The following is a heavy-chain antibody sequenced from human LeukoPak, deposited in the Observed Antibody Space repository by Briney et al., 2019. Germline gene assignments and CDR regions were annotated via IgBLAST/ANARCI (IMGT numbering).Heavy chain of an antibody. CDR1: GFPFSDYA. CDR3: AKDLLRWAFDY. Sequence: GGSLRLSCAASGFPFSDYAMTWVRQAPGKGLEWVSAISNRGDNTYYPDSVKGRFTISRDNSRNTLYLQMNSLRAEDTAVYYCAKDLLRWAFDYWGQGTLVTVSS. V-gene: IGHV3-23*01. CDR2: ISNRGDNT. J-gene: IGHJ4*02. D-gene: IGHD2-15*01.